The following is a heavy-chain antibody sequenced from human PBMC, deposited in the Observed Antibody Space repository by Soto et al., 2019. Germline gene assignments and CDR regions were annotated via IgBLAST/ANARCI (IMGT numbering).Heavy chain of an antibody. J-gene: IGHJ4*02. CDR3: AKSRGYSYGPTFDY. V-gene: IGHV3-30*18. Sequence: GGSLRLSCAACGFTFSSYGMHWVRQAPGKGLEWVAVISYDGSNKYYADSVKGRFTISRDNSKNTLYLQMNSLRAEDTAVYYCAKSRGYSYGPTFDYWGQGTLVTVSS. CDR1: GFTFSSYG. D-gene: IGHD5-18*01. CDR2: ISYDGSNK.